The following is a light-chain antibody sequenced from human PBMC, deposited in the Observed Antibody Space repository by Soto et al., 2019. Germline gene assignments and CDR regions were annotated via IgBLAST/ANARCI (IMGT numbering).Light chain of an antibody. CDR3: MQALQAPPWT. CDR1: QSLLHSNGYNS. J-gene: IGKJ1*01. CDR2: LGS. V-gene: IGKV2-28*01. Sequence: DIVMTQSPLSLPVTPGEPASISCRSSQSLLHSNGYNSLDWYLQKPGQSPQLLIYLGSNRASGVPDRLSGGGSGTDFTLKISRVESEDVGVYYCMQALQAPPWTFGQGTKVEIK.